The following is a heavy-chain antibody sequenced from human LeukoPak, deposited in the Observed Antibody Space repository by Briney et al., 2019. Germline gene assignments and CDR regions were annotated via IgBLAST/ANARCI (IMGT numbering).Heavy chain of an antibody. D-gene: IGHD3-10*01. CDR3: ARSPGGFDY. V-gene: IGHV1-2*02. J-gene: IGHJ4*02. Sequence: GASVKVSCKASGYTFTSYDINWVRQAPGQGLEWMGWINPNSGGTNYAQKFQGRVTMTRDTSISTAYMELSRLRSDDTAVYYCARSPGGFDYWGQGTLVTVSS. CDR1: GYTFTSYD. CDR2: INPNSGGT.